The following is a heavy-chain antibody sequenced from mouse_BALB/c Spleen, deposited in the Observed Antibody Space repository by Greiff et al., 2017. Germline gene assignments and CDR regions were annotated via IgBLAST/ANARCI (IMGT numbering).Heavy chain of an antibody. CDR1: GFTFSSFG. CDR2: ISSGSSTI. V-gene: IGHV5-17*02. Sequence: EVKLVESGGGLVQPGGSRKLSCAASGFTFSSFGMHWVRQAPEKGLEWVAYISSGSSTIYYADTVKGRFTISRDNPKNTLFLQMTSLRSEDTAMYYCARKSRDYFDYWGQGTTLTVSS. D-gene: IGHD1-1*01. J-gene: IGHJ2*01. CDR3: ARKSRDYFDY.